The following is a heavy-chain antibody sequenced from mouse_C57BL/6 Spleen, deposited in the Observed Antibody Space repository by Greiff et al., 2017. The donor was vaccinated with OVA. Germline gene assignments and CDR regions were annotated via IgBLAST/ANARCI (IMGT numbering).Heavy chain of an antibody. CDR1: GFTFSDYG. Sequence: EVQLQESGGGLVKPGGSLKLSCAASGFTFSDYGMHWVRQAPEKGLEWVAYISSGSSTIYYADTVKGRFTISRDNAKNTLFLQMTSLRSEDTAMYYCARIEDYYGSSFDYWGQGTTLTVSS. J-gene: IGHJ2*01. CDR2: ISSGSSTI. V-gene: IGHV5-17*01. CDR3: ARIEDYYGSSFDY. D-gene: IGHD1-1*01.